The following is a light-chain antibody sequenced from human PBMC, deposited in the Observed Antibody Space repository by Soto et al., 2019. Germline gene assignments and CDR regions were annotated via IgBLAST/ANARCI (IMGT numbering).Light chain of an antibody. CDR1: QSISNY. V-gene: IGKV3-20*01. Sequence: FTQSPSSLSPSVGDRVTISCRASQSISNYLNWYQQKPGQAPRILIYGASSRVIGIPDRFSGSGSGTDFTLTISRLEPEDFAVYYCQQYGSSPITFGQGTRLEIK. J-gene: IGKJ5*01. CDR2: GAS. CDR3: QQYGSSPIT.